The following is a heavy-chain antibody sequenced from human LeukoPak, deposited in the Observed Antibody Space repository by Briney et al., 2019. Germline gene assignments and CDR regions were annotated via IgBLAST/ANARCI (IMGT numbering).Heavy chain of an antibody. CDR3: ARHDFGPSDY. CDR1: GGSFSGYY. V-gene: IGHV4-34*01. CDR2: INHSGST. D-gene: IGHD3/OR15-3a*01. J-gene: IGHJ4*02. Sequence: PSETLSLTCAVYGGSFSGYYWSWIRQPPGKGLEWIGEINHSGSTNYNPSLKSRVTISVDTSKNQFSLKLSSVTAADTAVYYCARHDFGPSDYWGQGTLVTVSS.